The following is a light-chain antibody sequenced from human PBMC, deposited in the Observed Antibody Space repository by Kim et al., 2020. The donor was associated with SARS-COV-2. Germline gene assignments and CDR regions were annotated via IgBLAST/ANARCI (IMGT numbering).Light chain of an antibody. CDR3: HHYTIWPT. V-gene: IGKV3-15*01. J-gene: IGKJ1*01. CDR1: QDVSNN. Sequence: SVSPGERATLSCRASQDVSNNLAWYQQKPGQPPRLLIYSASTRATGVPARFSGSGSGTEFSLTISSLQSEDFAVYYCHHYTIWPTFGQGTKVDIK. CDR2: SAS.